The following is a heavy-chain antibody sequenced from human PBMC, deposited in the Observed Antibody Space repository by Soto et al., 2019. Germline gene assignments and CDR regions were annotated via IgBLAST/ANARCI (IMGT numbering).Heavy chain of an antibody. CDR3: AKERVRFLDA. V-gene: IGHV3-9*01. J-gene: IGHJ5*02. Sequence: ESGGGLVQPGVSLRLSCVASGFSFDDFAMHWVRQAPGKGLEWISGITWNSVSTDYANSVKGRFTVSRDNAKNSLYLQMSSLTTEDTALYFCAKERVRFLDAWGQGTLVTVSS. D-gene: IGHD3-3*01. CDR1: GFSFDDFA. CDR2: ITWNSVST.